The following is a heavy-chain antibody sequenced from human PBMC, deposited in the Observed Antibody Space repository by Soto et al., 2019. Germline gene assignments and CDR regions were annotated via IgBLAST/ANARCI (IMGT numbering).Heavy chain of an antibody. Sequence: PGESLKISCKGSGYSFTSYWIGWVRQMPGKGLEWMGIIYPGDSDTRYSPSFQGQVTISADKSISTAYLQWSSLKASDTAMYYCARHRRYDFWSGYYYYYYGMDVWGQGTTVTVSS. CDR2: IYPGDSDT. CDR1: GYSFTSYW. V-gene: IGHV5-51*01. D-gene: IGHD3-3*01. J-gene: IGHJ6*02. CDR3: ARHRRYDFWSGYYYYYYGMDV.